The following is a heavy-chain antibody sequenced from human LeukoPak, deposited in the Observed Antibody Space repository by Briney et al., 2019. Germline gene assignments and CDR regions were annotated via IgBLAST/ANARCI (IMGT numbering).Heavy chain of an antibody. D-gene: IGHD5-24*01. Sequence: PGGSLRLSCTASGFTFSSYEMNWVRQAPGKGLKWVSQISSSSSTIYYADSVKGRFTISRDNAKNSLYLQMNSLRVDDTAVYYCAAMAAGLYHYGLDVWGQGTTVTVSS. CDR1: GFTFSSYE. V-gene: IGHV3-48*03. CDR3: AAMAAGLYHYGLDV. CDR2: ISSSSSTI. J-gene: IGHJ6*02.